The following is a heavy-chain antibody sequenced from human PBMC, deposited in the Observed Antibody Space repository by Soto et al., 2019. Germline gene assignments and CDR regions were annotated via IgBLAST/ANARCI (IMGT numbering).Heavy chain of an antibody. J-gene: IGHJ4*02. CDR2: IYYSGST. Sequence: GTLSLTCTVSGGSISSYYWSWIRQPPGKGLEWIGYIYYSGSTNYNPSLKSRVTISVDTSKNQFSLKLSSVTAADTAVYYCAREPWVSNGNYFDYWGQGTLVTVSS. D-gene: IGHD2-8*01. CDR1: GGSISSYY. CDR3: AREPWVSNGNYFDY. V-gene: IGHV4-59*01.